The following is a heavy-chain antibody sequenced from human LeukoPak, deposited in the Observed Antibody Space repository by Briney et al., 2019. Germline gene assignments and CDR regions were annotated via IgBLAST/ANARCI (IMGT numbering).Heavy chain of an antibody. J-gene: IGHJ3*02. CDR2: ISGSGAHR. Sequence: GGSLRLSCAASGFTFSSYAMSWVRQAPGKGLEWVSAISGSGAHRYYADSVKGRFTISRDNSKNTLYLQMNSLRDEDTAVYYCVEEMAAVTYAFDIWGQGTRVTPSS. CDR1: GFTFSSYA. CDR3: VEEMAAVTYAFDI. V-gene: IGHV3-23*01. D-gene: IGHD5-24*01.